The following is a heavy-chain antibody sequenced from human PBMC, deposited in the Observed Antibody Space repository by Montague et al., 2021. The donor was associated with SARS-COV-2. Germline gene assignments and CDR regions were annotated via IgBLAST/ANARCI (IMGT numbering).Heavy chain of an antibody. J-gene: IGHJ4*02. Sequence: SLRLSCAASGFTFRNYWMHWVRQVPGRGLVWVSRIKHDGTSTNXXXSXXXRFTITRDNAKNTLSLQMNNLRAEDTAVYYCVRPLWFGDSDYYFESWGQGTLVTVSS. D-gene: IGHD3-10*01. CDR2: IKHDGTST. CDR3: VRPLWFGDSDYYFES. CDR1: GFTFRNYW. V-gene: IGHV3-74*01.